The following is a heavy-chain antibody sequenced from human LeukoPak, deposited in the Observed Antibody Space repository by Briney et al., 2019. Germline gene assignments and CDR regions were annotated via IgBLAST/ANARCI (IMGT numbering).Heavy chain of an antibody. CDR1: GGSISSYY. J-gene: IGHJ4*02. D-gene: IGHD4-11*01. CDR3: ARADYNRIWYFDY. V-gene: IGHV4-59*01. CDR2: IYYSGST. Sequence: SSETLSLTCTVSGGSISSYYWSWIRQPPGEGLEWIGYIYYSGSTNYNPSLKSRVTISVDTSKNQFSLKLSSVTAADTAVYYCARADYNRIWYFDYWGQGTLVTVSS.